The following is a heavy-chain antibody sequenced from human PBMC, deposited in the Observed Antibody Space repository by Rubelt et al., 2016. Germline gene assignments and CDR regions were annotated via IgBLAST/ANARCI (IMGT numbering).Heavy chain of an antibody. CDR1: GFTFSSCA. D-gene: IGHD3-9*01. Sequence: QLVESGGGLVQPGGSLRLSCSASGFTFSSCAMYWVRQAPGKGLEYVSGVSSNGGSTYYADSVKGRFTTSRDNSKNTLYLQMNSLRAEDTALYYCARDPGPVDWLPYYFDYWGQGTLVTVSS. V-gene: IGHV3-64*04. J-gene: IGHJ4*02. CDR3: ARDPGPVDWLPYYFDY. CDR2: VSSNGGST.